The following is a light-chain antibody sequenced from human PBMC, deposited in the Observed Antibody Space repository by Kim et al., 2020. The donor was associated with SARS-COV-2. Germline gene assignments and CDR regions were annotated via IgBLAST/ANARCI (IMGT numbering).Light chain of an antibody. CDR3: QQYGSSRFT. V-gene: IGKV3-20*01. Sequence: EIVLTQSPGTLSLSPGERATLSCRASQSVSSSYLAWYQQKPGQAPRLLIYGASSRATGIPDRFGGSGSGTDFTLTISRLEPEDFAVYYCQQYGSSRFTFGPGTKVDIK. J-gene: IGKJ3*01. CDR1: QSVSSSY. CDR2: GAS.